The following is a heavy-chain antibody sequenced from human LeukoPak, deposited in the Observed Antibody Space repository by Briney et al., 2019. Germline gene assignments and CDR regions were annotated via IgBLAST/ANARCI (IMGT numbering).Heavy chain of an antibody. Sequence: GGSLRLSCAASGFTFTSYAMSWVRQAPGKGLEWVSAISGNGGATYYADSVKGRYTISRDNSKNTLPLQMNSLRAEDTALYYCAKVGSRSEWELGGEFDYWGQGTLVTVSS. J-gene: IGHJ4*02. D-gene: IGHD1-26*01. CDR2: ISGNGGAT. CDR1: GFTFTSYA. V-gene: IGHV3-23*01. CDR3: AKVGSRSEWELGGEFDY.